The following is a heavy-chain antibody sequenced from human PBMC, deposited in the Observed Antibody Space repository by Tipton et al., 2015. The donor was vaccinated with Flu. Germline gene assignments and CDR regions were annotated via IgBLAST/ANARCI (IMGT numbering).Heavy chain of an antibody. CDR2: IYYTGYT. CDR3: AGLSYYDVDLKNFYFDY. V-gene: IGHV4-39*02. Sequence: TLSLTCTVSGGSTGSSSYYWGWIRQSPGKGLEWIGSIYYTGYTYHNSALKSRVTMSVDTSNDYFSLMLRSVTAADTAVYYCAGLSYYDVDLKNFYFDYWGQGALVTVSS. CDR1: GGSTGSSSYY. J-gene: IGHJ4*02. D-gene: IGHD3-10*02.